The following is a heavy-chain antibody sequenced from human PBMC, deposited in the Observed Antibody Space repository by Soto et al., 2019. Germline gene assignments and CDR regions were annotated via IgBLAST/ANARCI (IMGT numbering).Heavy chain of an antibody. D-gene: IGHD2-21*02. Sequence: SVKVSCKVSGGTFSSYVISWVRQAPGQGLEWMGGIIPIFGTANYAQKFQGRVTITADESTSTAYMELSSLRSEDTAVYYCASEHIVVVTANPYYYYYYGMDVWGQGTTVTVSS. CDR2: IIPIFGTA. V-gene: IGHV1-69*13. J-gene: IGHJ6*02. CDR1: GGTFSSYV. CDR3: ASEHIVVVTANPYYYYYYGMDV.